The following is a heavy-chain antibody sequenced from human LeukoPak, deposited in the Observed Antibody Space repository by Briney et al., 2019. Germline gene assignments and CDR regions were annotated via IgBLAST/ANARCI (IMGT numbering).Heavy chain of an antibody. CDR2: IYYSGST. CDR1: GGSISSGGYY. V-gene: IGHV4-31*03. D-gene: IGHD2-2*02. CDR3: ARALGVVVPAAIYYMDV. Sequence: SETLSLTCTVSGGSISSGGYYWSWIRQHPGKGLEWIGYIYYSGSTYYNPSLKSRVTISVDTSKNPFSLKLSSVTAADTAVYHCARALGVVVPAAIYYMDVWGKGTTVTVSS. J-gene: IGHJ6*03.